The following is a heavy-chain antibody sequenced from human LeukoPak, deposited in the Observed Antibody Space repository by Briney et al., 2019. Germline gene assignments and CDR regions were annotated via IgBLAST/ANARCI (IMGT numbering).Heavy chain of an antibody. V-gene: IGHV3-73*01. CDR3: ASEMVRGVIYYYYGMDV. Sequence: QSGGSLRLSCAASGFTFSDSAIHWVRQASGKGLEWIGRIRSRANNYATAYAPSMKGRFTISRDDSQNTAYLQMNSLKTEDTAVYYCASEMVRGVIYYYYGMDVWGQGTTVTVSS. J-gene: IGHJ6*02. CDR1: GFTFSDSA. CDR2: IRSRANNYAT. D-gene: IGHD3-10*01.